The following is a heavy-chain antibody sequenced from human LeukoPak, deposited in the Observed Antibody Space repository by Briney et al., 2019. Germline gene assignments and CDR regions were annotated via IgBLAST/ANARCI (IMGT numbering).Heavy chain of an antibody. J-gene: IGHJ3*02. D-gene: IGHD1-26*01. CDR1: GFTFSSYE. CDR3: ARDRRPKYSGSYPDAFDI. V-gene: IGHV3-48*03. Sequence: GGSLRLSCAASGFTFSSYEMNWVRQAPGKGLEWVSYISSSGSTIYYADSVKGRFTISRDNAKNSLYLQMNSLRAEDTAVYYCARDRRPKYSGSYPDAFDIWGQGTMVTVTS. CDR2: ISSSGSTI.